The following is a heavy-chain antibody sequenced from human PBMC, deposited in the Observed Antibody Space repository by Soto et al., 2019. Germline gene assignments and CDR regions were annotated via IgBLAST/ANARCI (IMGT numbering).Heavy chain of an antibody. CDR1: GFTFSYYD. CDR3: TRGREYSRSYWWFAP. Sequence: VQVVESGGGLVQPGGSLRLSCAASGFTFSYYDMHWVRQATGKGLEWVSGIGTAGDTYYPDSVKGRFTISRENAKNSLYLQMNSLRAGDTAVYYCTRGREYSRSYWWFAPWGQGTLVTVSS. J-gene: IGHJ5*02. D-gene: IGHD6-6*01. V-gene: IGHV3-13*01. CDR2: IGTAGDT.